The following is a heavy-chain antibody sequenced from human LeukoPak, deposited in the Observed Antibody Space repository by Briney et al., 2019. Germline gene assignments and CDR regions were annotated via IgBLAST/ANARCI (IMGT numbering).Heavy chain of an antibody. CDR3: ARRTFPNDAFDV. CDR1: GFTFSTFS. D-gene: IGHD1-7*01. J-gene: IGHJ3*01. CDR2: ISGSGSDI. V-gene: IGHV3-21*01. Sequence: GGSLRLSCAASGFTFSTFSMNWVRQTRGKGREWGSAISGSGSDIYYADSVKGRFTISRDNPKRSLYLQMNSLRAEDTAVYYCARRTFPNDAFDVWGQGTVVTASS.